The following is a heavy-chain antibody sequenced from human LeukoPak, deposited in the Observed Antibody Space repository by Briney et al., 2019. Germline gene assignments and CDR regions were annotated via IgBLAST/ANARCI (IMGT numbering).Heavy chain of an antibody. CDR1: GGSVSNYY. CDR2: VYYTGST. J-gene: IGHJ5*02. CDR3: AREGTAGTNLNWFDP. D-gene: IGHD1-1*01. V-gene: IGHV4-59*02. Sequence: PSETLSLTCGVSGGSVSNYYWSWIRQPPGKGLEWIGYVYYTGSTNYNPFLKSRVTMFEDKSKNQFSLRLSSVTAADTAVYYCAREGTAGTNLNWFDPWGQGTLVTVSS.